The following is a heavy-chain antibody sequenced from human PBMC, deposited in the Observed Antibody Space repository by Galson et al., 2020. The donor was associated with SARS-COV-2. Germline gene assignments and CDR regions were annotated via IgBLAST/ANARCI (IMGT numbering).Heavy chain of an antibody. D-gene: IGHD3-10*01. J-gene: IGHJ4*02. CDR3: SRGIGPMIRGVVIPYYFDN. V-gene: IGHV4-30-2*01. CDR2: IYHSGTT. CDR1: GGSISSGGYS. Sequence: SETLSLTCTVSGGSISSGGYSWSWIRQPPGKGLEWIRYIYHSGTTYYNPSLKSRVTMSVDRSKNQFSLRLSSVTAADTAVYYCSRGIGPMIRGVVIPYYFDNWGQGALVTVSS.